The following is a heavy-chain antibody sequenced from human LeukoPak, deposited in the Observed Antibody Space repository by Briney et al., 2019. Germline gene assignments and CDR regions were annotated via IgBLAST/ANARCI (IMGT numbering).Heavy chain of an antibody. Sequence: SETLSLTCTVSGGSISSSSYYWGWIRQPPGKGLEWIGSIYYSGSTYDNPSLKSRVTISVDTSKNQFSLKLSSVTAADTAVYCCARGPEYYFDYWGQGTLVTVSS. J-gene: IGHJ4*02. V-gene: IGHV4-39*07. CDR1: GGSISSSSYY. CDR2: IYYSGST. CDR3: ARGPEYYFDY.